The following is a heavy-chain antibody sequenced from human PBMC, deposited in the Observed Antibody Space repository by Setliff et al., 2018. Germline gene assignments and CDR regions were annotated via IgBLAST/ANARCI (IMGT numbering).Heavy chain of an antibody. CDR3: VRGLQAGSWEPYYFDS. J-gene: IGHJ4*02. CDR1: GGSFSGYV. CDR2: INHAGRT. D-gene: IGHD3-10*01. Sequence: LSLTCAVYGGSFSGYVWTFIRQSPGKGLEWIGEINHAGRTNYNPSLASRVSILVDTSKNQFSLKLTSATVADTAVYYCVRGLQAGSWEPYYFDSWGRGTLVTVSS. V-gene: IGHV4-34*01.